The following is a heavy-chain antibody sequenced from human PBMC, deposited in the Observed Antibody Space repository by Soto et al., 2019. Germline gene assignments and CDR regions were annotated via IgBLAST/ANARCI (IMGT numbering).Heavy chain of an antibody. CDR2: IYYSGST. CDR3: GRVPGGTVTTYLHS. J-gene: IGHJ4*02. V-gene: IGHV4-59*01. Sequence: SETLSLTCTVSGGSISSYYWSWIRQPPGKGLEWIGYIYYSGSTNYNPSLKSRVTISVDTSKNQFSLKLSSVTAADTAVDYFGRVPGGTVTTYLHSWGRATLVTVP. D-gene: IGHD4-17*01. CDR1: GGSISSYY.